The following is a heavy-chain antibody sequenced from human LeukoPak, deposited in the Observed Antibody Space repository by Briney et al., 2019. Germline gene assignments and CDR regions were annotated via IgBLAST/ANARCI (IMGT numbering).Heavy chain of an antibody. V-gene: IGHV1-69*05. CDR3: ARARGYSSSSGLLYYYYYMDV. D-gene: IGHD6-6*01. Sequence: SVKVSCKASGGTFSSYAISWVRQAPGQGLEWMGRIIPIFGTANYAQKFQGRVTITTDESTSTAYMELSSLRSEVTAVYYCARARGYSSSSGLLYYYYYMDVWGKGTTVTVSS. J-gene: IGHJ6*03. CDR1: GGTFSSYA. CDR2: IIPIFGTA.